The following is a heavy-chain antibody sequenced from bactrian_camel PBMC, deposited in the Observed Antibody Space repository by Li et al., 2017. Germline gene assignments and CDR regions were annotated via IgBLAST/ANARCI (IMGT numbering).Heavy chain of an antibody. Sequence: VQLVESGGGLVQPGGSLRLSCAASGFTFSSHTMYWVRQAPGKGLEWVSGIESGGTTTSADSVKGRFTISRDNAKNTLYLQLNSLKIEDMAVYYCAALGYDYWGQGTQVTVS. CDR1: GFTFSSHT. CDR2: IESGGTT. CDR3: AALGYDY. J-gene: IGHJ4*01. D-gene: IGHD5*01. V-gene: IGHV3S42*01.